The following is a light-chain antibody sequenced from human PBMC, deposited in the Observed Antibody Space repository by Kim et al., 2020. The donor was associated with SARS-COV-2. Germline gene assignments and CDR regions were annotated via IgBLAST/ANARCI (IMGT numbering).Light chain of an antibody. CDR1: MLGNKY. J-gene: IGLJ3*02. V-gene: IGLV3-1*01. CDR3: QAWDSSTSDWV. Sequence: AGQAASNSCSVDMLGNKYARWYQQKPGQSPVLVIYQNTKRPSGIPERFSGSNSGNTATLTISGTQAMDEADYYCQAWDSSTSDWVFGGGTQLTVL. CDR2: QNT.